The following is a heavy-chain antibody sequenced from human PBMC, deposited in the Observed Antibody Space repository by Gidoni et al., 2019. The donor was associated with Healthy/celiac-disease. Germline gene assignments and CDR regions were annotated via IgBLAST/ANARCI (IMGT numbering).Heavy chain of an antibody. D-gene: IGHD2-2*01. CDR3: ARRGRYCSSTSCYDDAFDI. CDR1: GYSFTSYW. Sequence: ELQLVQSGAEVKQPGESLKFSCKGSGYSFTSYWIGWVRQMPGKGLEWMGIIYPGDSDTRYSPSFQGQVTISADKSISTAYLQWSSLKASDTAMYYCARRGRYCSSTSCYDDAFDIWGQGTMVTVSS. V-gene: IGHV5-51*03. J-gene: IGHJ3*02. CDR2: IYPGDSDT.